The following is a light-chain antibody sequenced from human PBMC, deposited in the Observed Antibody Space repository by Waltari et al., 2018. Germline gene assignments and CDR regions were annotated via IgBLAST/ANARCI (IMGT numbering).Light chain of an antibody. Sequence: IQMTQSPSALSASVGDRVTLSCRASQNIYSNLAWYQQKPGKAPELLIYAASNLQSGISSRFSGSGSGTDFTLTISSLQPDDSGTYYCQHYFDNPLTFG. CDR3: QHYFDNPLT. J-gene: IGKJ4*01. CDR1: QNIYSN. CDR2: AAS. V-gene: IGKV1-6*01.